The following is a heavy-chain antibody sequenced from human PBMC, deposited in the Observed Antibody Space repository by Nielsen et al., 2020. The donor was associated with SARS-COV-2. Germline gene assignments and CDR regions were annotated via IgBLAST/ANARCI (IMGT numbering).Heavy chain of an antibody. CDR2: IDGSGGST. CDR3: AKLGTGLYGLGV. Sequence: GGSLRLSCAASGFTFSSYAMSWVRQAPGKGLEWVSGIDGSGGSTYYADSVKGRFTISRDNSKNTLYMQMYSLRAEDTAVYHCAKLGTGLYGLGVWGQGTTVTVSS. D-gene: IGHD1-26*01. CDR1: GFTFSSYA. J-gene: IGHJ6*02. V-gene: IGHV3-23*01.